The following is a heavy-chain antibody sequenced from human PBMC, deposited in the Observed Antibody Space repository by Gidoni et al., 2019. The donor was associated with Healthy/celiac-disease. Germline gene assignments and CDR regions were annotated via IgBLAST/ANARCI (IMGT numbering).Heavy chain of an antibody. Sequence: QVQLVESGGGVVQPGRSLRLSCAASGFTFSSYGMHWVRQAPGKGLEWVAVISYDGSNKYYADSVKGRFTISRDNSKNTLYLQMNSLRAEDTAVYYCAKGRRFGELLGSWFDPWGQGTLVTVSS. D-gene: IGHD3-10*01. CDR3: AKGRRFGELLGSWFDP. CDR1: GFTFSSYG. V-gene: IGHV3-30*18. J-gene: IGHJ5*02. CDR2: ISYDGSNK.